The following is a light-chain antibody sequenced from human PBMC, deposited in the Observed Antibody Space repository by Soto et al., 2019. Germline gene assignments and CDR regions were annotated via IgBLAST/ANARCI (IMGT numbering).Light chain of an antibody. CDR2: GAS. CDR3: QQYGRSPLT. Sequence: EIVLTQSPGALSLSPGERATLSCRASQSVTSNYLAWYQQKRGQAPRLLIDGASSRATGIPDRFSGSGSGTDFTLTITRLEPEDSALYYCQQYGRSPLTFGGGTKVDIK. V-gene: IGKV3-20*01. CDR1: QSVTSNY. J-gene: IGKJ4*01.